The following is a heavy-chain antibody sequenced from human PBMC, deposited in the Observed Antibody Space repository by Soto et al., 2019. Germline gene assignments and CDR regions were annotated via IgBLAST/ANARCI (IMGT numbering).Heavy chain of an antibody. Sequence: GGSLRISFQTSGFSFSSFSLTLVPQAPGKGLECVATISMIDGMTYYANSVKGQFSISSYTSRNTLYLQMXSLRADDTGIYYFAKWSYLDYRCQRTRVTVSS. J-gene: IGHJ4*02. CDR2: ISMIDGMT. CDR1: GFSFSSFS. V-gene: IGHV3-23*01. D-gene: IGHD3-3*01. CDR3: AKWSYLDY.